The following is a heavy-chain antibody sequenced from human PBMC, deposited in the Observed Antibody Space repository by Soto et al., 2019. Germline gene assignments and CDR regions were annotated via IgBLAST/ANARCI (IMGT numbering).Heavy chain of an antibody. CDR3: ARVMDAMQNWLDP. CDR1: GGSISNVGYF. V-gene: IGHV4-30-4*01. D-gene: IGHD2-2*03. J-gene: IGHJ5*02. Sequence: QVQLQESGPGLVKPSQTLSLTCTVSGGSISNVGYFWSWIRQPPGKGMVWIGFIYHTGTTYYNSSLRSRVSISIDTSKSQFSLKLNSVTAADTAVYYCARVMDAMQNWLDPWGQGTLVTVSP. CDR2: IYHTGTT.